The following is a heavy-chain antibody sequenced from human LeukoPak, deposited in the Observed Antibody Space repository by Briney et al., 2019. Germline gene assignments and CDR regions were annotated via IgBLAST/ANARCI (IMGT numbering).Heavy chain of an antibody. J-gene: IGHJ5*02. Sequence: ASVKVSCKASGYAFTNYYIHWVRQAPGRGLEWMGIINPSGGSTSYAEKFQGRVTMTRDMSTSTVYMELSSLTSEDTAVYYCASAVPPPGYSSGWYVWFDPWGQGTLVTVSS. CDR2: INPSGGST. D-gene: IGHD6-19*01. CDR3: ASAVPPPGYSSGWYVWFDP. CDR1: GYAFTNYY. V-gene: IGHV1-46*01.